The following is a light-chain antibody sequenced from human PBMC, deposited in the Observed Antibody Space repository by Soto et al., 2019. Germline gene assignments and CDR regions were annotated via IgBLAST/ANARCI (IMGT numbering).Light chain of an antibody. CDR2: EVS. V-gene: IGLV2-14*01. Sequence: QSALTQPASVSGSPGQSITISCTGTSSDVGAYNYVSWYQQHPGKDPKLIIYEVSNRPSGVSNRVSGSKSANTASLTISRLQAEDEADYYCNSYTSSSAQVFGGGTKLTVL. J-gene: IGLJ3*02. CDR1: SSDVGAYNY. CDR3: NSYTSSSAQV.